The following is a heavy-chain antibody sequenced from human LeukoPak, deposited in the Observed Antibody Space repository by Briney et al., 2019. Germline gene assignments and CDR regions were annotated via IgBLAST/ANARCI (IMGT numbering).Heavy chain of an antibody. J-gene: IGHJ4*02. V-gene: IGHV3-48*01. CDR2: SNTVSSTT. CDR1: GFTFSSYS. D-gene: IGHD3-3*01. Sequence: PGGSLRLSCAVSGFTFSSYSMNWVRQAPGKGLEWISYSNTVSSTTYYADSVKGRFTISTDNAKNSLYLQMNSLRAEDTAVYYCARDQYYAFDYWGQGFLVTVSS. CDR3: ARDQYYAFDY.